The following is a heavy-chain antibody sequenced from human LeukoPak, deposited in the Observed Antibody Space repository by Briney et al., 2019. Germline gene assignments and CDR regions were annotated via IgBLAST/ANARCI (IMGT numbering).Heavy chain of an antibody. CDR2: IYPGDSDT. CDR3: ARRYYDILTGYYGFDY. Sequence: GESLKISCKGSGYSFTSYWIGWVRQMPGKGLEWMGIIYPGDSDTRYSPSFQGQVTISADKSISTAYLQWSSLKASDTAMYYCARRYYDILTGYYGFDYWGQGTLVTVSS. J-gene: IGHJ4*02. D-gene: IGHD3-9*01. CDR1: GYSFTSYW. V-gene: IGHV5-51*01.